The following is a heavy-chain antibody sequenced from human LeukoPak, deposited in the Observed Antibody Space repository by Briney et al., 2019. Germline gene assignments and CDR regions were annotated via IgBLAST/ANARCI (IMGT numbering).Heavy chain of an antibody. V-gene: IGHV1-2*02. J-gene: IGHJ4*02. CDR1: GYTFTGYY. D-gene: IGHD3-3*01. CDR2: INPNSGGT. CDR3: ARVPGIWSGCYYFDY. Sequence: GASVKVSCKASGYTFTGYYMHWVRQAPGQGLEWMGWINPNSGGTNYAQKFQGRVTMTRDTSISTAYMELSRLRSDDTAVYYCARVPGIWSGCYYFDYWGQGTLVTVSS.